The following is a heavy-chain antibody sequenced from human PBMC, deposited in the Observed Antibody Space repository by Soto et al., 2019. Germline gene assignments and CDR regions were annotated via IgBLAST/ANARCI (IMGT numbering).Heavy chain of an antibody. D-gene: IGHD6-19*01. J-gene: IGHJ4*02. Sequence: PGGSLRLPCAASGFTFSTYNMNWVRQAPGKGLEWLSFIRSGGSAKYYADSVKGRFTISRDNSKTTLYLQMSSLRADDTAVYYCAKGSSSSRPYYFAHWGQGMLVTVSS. CDR2: IRSGGSAK. CDR1: GFTFSTYN. V-gene: IGHV3-48*01. CDR3: AKGSSSSRPYYFAH.